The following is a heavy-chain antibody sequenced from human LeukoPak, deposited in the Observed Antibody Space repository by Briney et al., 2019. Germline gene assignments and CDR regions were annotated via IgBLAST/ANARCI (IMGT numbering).Heavy chain of an antibody. CDR2: ISYDGSNK. D-gene: IGHD3-16*02. J-gene: IGHJ4*02. V-gene: IGHV3-30*04. Sequence: PGRSLRLSCAASGFTFSSYAMHWVRQAPGKGLEWVAVISYDGSNKYYADSVKGRFTISRDNSKNTLYLQKNSLRAEDTAVYYCARDWSPGFTFGGVIVMGLPGYWGQGTLVTVSS. CDR1: GFTFSSYA. CDR3: ARDWSPGFTFGGVIVMGLPGY.